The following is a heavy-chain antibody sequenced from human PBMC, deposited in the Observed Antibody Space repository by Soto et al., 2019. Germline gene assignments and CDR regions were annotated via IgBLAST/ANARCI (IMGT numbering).Heavy chain of an antibody. J-gene: IGHJ5*01. CDR2: ISYDGSNK. D-gene: IGHD6-13*01. CDR1: GFTFSSYA. V-gene: IGHV3-30-3*01. Sequence: VQLVESGGGVVQPGRSRRLSGAASGFTFSSYAMHWVRQAPGKGLEWVAVISYDGSNKYYADSVKGRFTISRDKSANALYLQMSILRAEDTAVYYSATDSAAARGNWFYSWGQGTLVTVS. CDR3: ATDSAAARGNWFYS.